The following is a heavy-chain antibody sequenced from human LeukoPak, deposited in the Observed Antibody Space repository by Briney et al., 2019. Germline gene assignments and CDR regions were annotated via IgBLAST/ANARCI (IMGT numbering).Heavy chain of an antibody. CDR1: GYTFTSYG. D-gene: IGHD6-13*01. Sequence: ASVKVSCKASGYTFTSYGISWVRQAPGQGLEWMGWISAYNGNTNYAQKLQGRVTMTTDTSTSTAYMELRSLRSDDTAVYYCARDLTRIAAAGSRFDYWGQGTLVTVSS. CDR2: ISAYNGNT. CDR3: ARDLTRIAAAGSRFDY. V-gene: IGHV1-18*01. J-gene: IGHJ4*02.